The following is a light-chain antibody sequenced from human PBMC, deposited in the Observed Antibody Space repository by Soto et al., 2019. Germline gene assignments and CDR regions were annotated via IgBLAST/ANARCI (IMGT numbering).Light chain of an antibody. Sequence: DIQMTQSPSTLSGSVGDRVTITCRASQTISSWLAWYQQKPGKAPKLLIYKVSTLKSGGPSRFSGSGSGTDFTLTISSLESEDFAVYYCQQRSYWLTFGGGTKVDIK. CDR3: QQRSYWLT. CDR1: QTISSW. J-gene: IGKJ4*01. V-gene: IGKV1-5*03. CDR2: KVS.